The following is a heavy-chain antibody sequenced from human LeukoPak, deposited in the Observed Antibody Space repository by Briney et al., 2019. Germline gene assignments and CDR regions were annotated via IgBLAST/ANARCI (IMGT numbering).Heavy chain of an antibody. CDR3: ATFIPRPNDYGAYLYYYYGMDV. J-gene: IGHJ6*02. Sequence: ASVKVSCKVSGNTLTELSMHWVRQAPGKGLEWMGGVDPRDGETFYAQKFQGRVTMTEDTSTNTAYMELSSLRSEDTSIYYCATFIPRPNDYGAYLYYYYGMDVWGQGTTVTVSS. CDR2: VDPRDGET. CDR1: GNTLTELS. V-gene: IGHV1-24*01. D-gene: IGHD4-17*01.